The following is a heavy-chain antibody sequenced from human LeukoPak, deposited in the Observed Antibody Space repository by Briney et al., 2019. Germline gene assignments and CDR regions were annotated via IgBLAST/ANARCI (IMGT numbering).Heavy chain of an antibody. CDR3: ARLRFYDSSGYSPGYYMDA. Sequence: PSETLSLTCTVSGGSMFSYHWSWVRQSAGEGLEWIGHIYVGGSTNYSPSLKSRVTMSVDTTKNQFSLKLKSVTAADTAVYYCARLRFYDSSGYSPGYYMDAWGKGTTVTVSS. J-gene: IGHJ6*03. CDR2: IYVGGST. V-gene: IGHV4-4*07. CDR1: GGSMFSYH. D-gene: IGHD3-22*01.